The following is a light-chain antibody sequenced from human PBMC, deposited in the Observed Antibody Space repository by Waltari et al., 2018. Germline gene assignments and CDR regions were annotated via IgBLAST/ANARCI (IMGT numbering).Light chain of an antibody. Sequence: QTVVTHEPSFPVSPGGAVTLTCGLTSASVAAHTCPRCYQQTPRQAPRILVHNTKGRSSGVPRRFAGYIRGNKAALTSAGAQTDDESDYCWSLYMGDGIWVFGGGTKLTVL. V-gene: IGLV8-61*01. CDR1: SASVAAHTC. CDR3: SLYMGDGIWV. CDR2: NTK. J-gene: IGLJ3*02.